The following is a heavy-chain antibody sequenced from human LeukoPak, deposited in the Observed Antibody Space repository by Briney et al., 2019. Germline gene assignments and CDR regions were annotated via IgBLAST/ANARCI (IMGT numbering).Heavy chain of an antibody. J-gene: IGHJ1*01. Sequence: GASVKVSFKGSGYTFTGYYMHWVRQAPGQGLEWMGWINPNSGGTNYAQKFQGRVTMTRDTSISTAYMELSRLRSDDTAVYYCARKYAGEDEGYFHHWGQGTLVTVSS. CDR1: GYTFTGYY. D-gene: IGHD4-17*01. V-gene: IGHV1-2*02. CDR2: INPNSGGT. CDR3: ARKYAGEDEGYFHH.